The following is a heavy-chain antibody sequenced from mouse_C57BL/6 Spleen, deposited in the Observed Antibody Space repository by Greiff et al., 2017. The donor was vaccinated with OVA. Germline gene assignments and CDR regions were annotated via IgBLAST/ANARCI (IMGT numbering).Heavy chain of an antibody. J-gene: IGHJ1*03. V-gene: IGHV1-81*01. CDR2: IYPRSGNT. Sequence: VQLQQSGAELARPGASVKLSCKASGYTFTSYGISWVKQRTGQGLEWIGEIYPRSGNTYYNEKFKGKATLTADKSSSTAYMELRSLTSEDSAVHFCARSGTPGYFDVWGTGTTVTVSS. CDR3: ARSGTPGYFDV. D-gene: IGHD2-14*01. CDR1: GYTFTSYG.